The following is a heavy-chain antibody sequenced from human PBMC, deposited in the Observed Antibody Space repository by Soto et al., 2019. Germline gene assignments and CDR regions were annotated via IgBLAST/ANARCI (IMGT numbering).Heavy chain of an antibody. V-gene: IGHV4-4*02. CDR3: ATSRGSGRLDN. Sequence: SETLSLTCAVYGRSISSSNWWTWVRQPPGKGLEWIGEIYHSGSTNYNPSLMSRVTISLDKSKNHFSLRLSSVTAADTAVYYCATSRGSGRLDNWGQGTLVTVS. D-gene: IGHD3-10*01. CDR1: GRSISSSNW. CDR2: IYHSGST. J-gene: IGHJ4*02.